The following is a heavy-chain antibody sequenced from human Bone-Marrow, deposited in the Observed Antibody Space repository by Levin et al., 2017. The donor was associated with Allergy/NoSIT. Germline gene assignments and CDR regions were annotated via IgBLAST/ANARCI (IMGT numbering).Heavy chain of an antibody. Sequence: ASVKVSCKASGSTFTGYYLHWVRQAPGQGLEWMGRVSPHTGDTDSAQRFKDRVTVTRDTSIMTAYMELNRLRSDDTAVYYCLWVLGRSSRYFDYWGQGTPVTVSA. CDR1: GSTFTGYY. CDR3: LWVLGRSSRYFDY. D-gene: IGHD2-2*03. V-gene: IGHV1-2*06. CDR2: VSPHTGDT. J-gene: IGHJ4*02.